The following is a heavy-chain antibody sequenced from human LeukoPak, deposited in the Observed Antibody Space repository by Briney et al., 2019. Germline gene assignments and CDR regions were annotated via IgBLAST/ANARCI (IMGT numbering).Heavy chain of an antibody. CDR2: ISGSGGST. D-gene: IGHD6-19*01. J-gene: IGHJ4*02. CDR1: GFTFSSYA. CDR3: AKPSSRQWLVRVLFDY. V-gene: IGHV3-23*01. Sequence: GASLRLSCAASGFTFSSYAMSWLRQAPGKGLEWVSAISGSGGSTYYADSVKGRFTISRDNSKNTLYLQMNSLRAEDTAVYYCAKPSSRQWLVRVLFDYWGQGTLVTVSS.